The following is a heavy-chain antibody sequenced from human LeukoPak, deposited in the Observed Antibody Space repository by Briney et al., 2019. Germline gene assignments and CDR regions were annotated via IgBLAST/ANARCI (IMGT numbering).Heavy chain of an antibody. V-gene: IGHV3-23*01. CDR1: GFSFKSYA. D-gene: IGHD3-10*01. J-gene: IGHJ4*02. CDR3: ARDQEGSGWYPHFHY. Sequence: GGSLRLSCAASGFSFKSYAMSWIRQAPGKGLEWVSGISGFGGNTFYPDSARGRFTISRDNSKNTLFLQMNSLRNEDSAVYYCARDQEGSGWYPHFHYWGQGTLVTASS. CDR2: ISGFGGNT.